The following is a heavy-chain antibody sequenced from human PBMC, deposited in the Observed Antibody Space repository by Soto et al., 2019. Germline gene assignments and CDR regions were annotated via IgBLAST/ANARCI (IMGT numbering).Heavy chain of an antibody. CDR1: GFTFSSYG. D-gene: IGHD6-13*01. Sequence: QVQLVESGGGVVQPGRSLRLSCAASGFTFSSYGMHWVRQAPGKGLEWVAVISYDGSKKYYADSVKGRFTVSRDNSNNTLYLAMNSLRAEDTAVYYCAKDRGYCSSPPPPQVGGMDVWGQGTTVTVSS. CDR2: ISYDGSKK. CDR3: AKDRGYCSSPPPPQVGGMDV. V-gene: IGHV3-30*18. J-gene: IGHJ6*02.